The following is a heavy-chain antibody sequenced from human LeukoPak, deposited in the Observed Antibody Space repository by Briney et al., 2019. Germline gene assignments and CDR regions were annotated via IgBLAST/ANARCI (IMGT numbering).Heavy chain of an antibody. CDR1: GGSFSGYY. CDR3: ASLRYSYGYYYYYMDV. CDR2: INHSGST. Sequence: PSETLSLTCAVYGGSFSGYYWSWIRQPPGKGLEWIGEINHSGSTNYNPSLKSRVTISVDTSKNQFSLKLSSVTAADTAVYYCASLRYSYGYYYYYMDVWGKGTTVTVSS. V-gene: IGHV4-34*01. D-gene: IGHD5-18*01. J-gene: IGHJ6*03.